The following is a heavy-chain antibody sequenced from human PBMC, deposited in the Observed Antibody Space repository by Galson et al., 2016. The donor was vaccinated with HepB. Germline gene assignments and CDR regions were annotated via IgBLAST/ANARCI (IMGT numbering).Heavy chain of an antibody. Sequence: SETLSLTCAVSGGSISATNWWTWVRQPPGKGLEWIGEIYHSGNTNYNPSLMSRVTISVDKSKNQFSLKLTSVTAADTAIYHCARKLNDNYYYAMDVWGQGTTVTVSS. D-gene: IGHD1-1*01. J-gene: IGHJ6*02. CDR1: GGSISATNW. CDR3: ARKLNDNYYYAMDV. CDR2: IYHSGNT. V-gene: IGHV4-4*02.